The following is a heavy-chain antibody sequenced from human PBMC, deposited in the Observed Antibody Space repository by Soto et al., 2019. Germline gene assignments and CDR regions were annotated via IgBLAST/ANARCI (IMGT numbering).Heavy chain of an antibody. CDR3: ARLIGTSCLDS. CDR1: GGSGATNSAT. V-gene: IGHV6-1*01. D-gene: IGHD2-2*01. J-gene: IGHJ4*02. CDR2: TYDRSNWYT. Sequence: SQTLSLTCAIAGGSGATNSATWNSTSQSPSRVLEWLGRTYDRSNWYTDYAVSVSVRITISPATSNHQLSLQLNSVTPDDTAVYYCARLIGTSCLDSWGQRTLVPVSS.